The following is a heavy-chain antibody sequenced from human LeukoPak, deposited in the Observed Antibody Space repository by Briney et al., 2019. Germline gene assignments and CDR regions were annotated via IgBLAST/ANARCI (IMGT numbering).Heavy chain of an antibody. Sequence: SETLSLTCTVSDDSIRNYYWSWVRQPPGKGLEWVGHIYYSGSTSYNPTLKSRVTMSVDSSKNQFSLTLSSVTAADTAVYFCAGTDLIAVAGRLDCWGQGTLVTVSS. D-gene: IGHD6-19*01. CDR1: DDSIRNYY. CDR2: IYYSGST. V-gene: IGHV4-59*01. CDR3: AGTDLIAVAGRLDC. J-gene: IGHJ4*02.